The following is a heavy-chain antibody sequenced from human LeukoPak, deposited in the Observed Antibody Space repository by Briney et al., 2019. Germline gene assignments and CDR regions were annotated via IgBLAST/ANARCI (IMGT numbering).Heavy chain of an antibody. Sequence: TGRSLRLSCADSGFTFSSYAMSWVRQAPGKGLEWVSLISTRGRTHYADSVQCRFTISRDNSKNTLSLHMNSLRAEDTAVYYCARDLDSSGYSHVVDSWGKGALVSVST. D-gene: IGHD3-22*01. CDR2: ISTRGRT. CDR3: ARDLDSSGYSHVVDS. V-gene: IGHV3-23*01. CDR1: GFTFSSYA. J-gene: IGHJ4*02.